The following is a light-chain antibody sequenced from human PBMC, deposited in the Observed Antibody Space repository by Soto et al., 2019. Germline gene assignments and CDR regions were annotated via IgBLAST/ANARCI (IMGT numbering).Light chain of an antibody. CDR2: GAS. CDR1: RRFSGGY. J-gene: IGKJ4*01. Sequence: EIVLTQSPGTLSLSPGERATPPCRPSRRFSGGYLPGYQRKPGQAPGLLIYGASSRATGIPDRFSGSGSGTDFTLTISRLEPEDFAVYYCQQYGSSPPFTFGGGTKVEIK. CDR3: QQYGSSPPFT. V-gene: IGKV3-20*01.